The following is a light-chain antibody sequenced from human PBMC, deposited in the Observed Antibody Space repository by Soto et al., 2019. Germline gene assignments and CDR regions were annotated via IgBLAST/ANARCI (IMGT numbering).Light chain of an antibody. CDR3: QQYGSSPLT. Sequence: EIVLTQSPGTLSLSPGERATLSCRASQSVISTYLAWYQQKPGQAPRLLIYGASSRATGIPDRLSGSGSGTDFTLTISRLEPEDFAVYYCQQYGSSPLTFGQGTKVDIK. J-gene: IGKJ1*01. CDR1: QSVISTY. CDR2: GAS. V-gene: IGKV3-20*01.